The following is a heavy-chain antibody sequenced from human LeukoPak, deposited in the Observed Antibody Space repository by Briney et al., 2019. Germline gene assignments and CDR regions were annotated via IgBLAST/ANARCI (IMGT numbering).Heavy chain of an antibody. CDR2: ISSSGSTI. J-gene: IGHJ4*02. Sequence: GGSLRLSCAASGFTFSSYAMSWVRHAPGKGLEWVSAISSSGSTIYYADSVKGRFTISRDNAKNSLYLQMNSLRAEDTAVYYCAKVQYYYGSGSFQPFDYWGQGTLVTVSS. CDR1: GFTFSSYA. D-gene: IGHD3-10*01. V-gene: IGHV3-23*01. CDR3: AKVQYYYGSGSFQPFDY.